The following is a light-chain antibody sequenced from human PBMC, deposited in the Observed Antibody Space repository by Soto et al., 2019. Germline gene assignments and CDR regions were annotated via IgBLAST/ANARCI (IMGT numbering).Light chain of an antibody. CDR3: QQSYSTPRT. CDR2: AAS. CDR1: QSISSY. J-gene: IGKJ1*01. Sequence: DIQMTQSPSSLSASVGDRVTITCRASQSISSYLNWYQQKPGKAPKLLIYAASSLQSVVPSRFSGSGSWTDFTLTISSLQPEDFATYYYQQSYSTPRTFGQGTKVEIK. V-gene: IGKV1-39*01.